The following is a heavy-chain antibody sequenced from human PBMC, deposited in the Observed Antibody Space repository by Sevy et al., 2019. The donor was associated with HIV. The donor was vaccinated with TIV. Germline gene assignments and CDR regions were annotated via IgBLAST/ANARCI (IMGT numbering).Heavy chain of an antibody. D-gene: IGHD6-19*01. CDR3: ARKLIAVAGPNWFDP. J-gene: IGHJ5*02. V-gene: IGHV4-39*01. Sequence: SETLSLTCTVSGGSISSSSYYWGWIRQPPGKGLEWIGSIYYSGRTYYNPSLKSRVTISVDTSKNQFSLKLSSVTAADTAVYYCARKLIAVAGPNWFDPWCQGTLVTVSS. CDR2: IYYSGRT. CDR1: GGSISSSSYY.